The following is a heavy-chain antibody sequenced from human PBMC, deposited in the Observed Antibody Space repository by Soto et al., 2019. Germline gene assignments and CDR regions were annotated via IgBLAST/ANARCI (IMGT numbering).Heavy chain of an antibody. CDR1: GGSFSSYA. D-gene: IGHD2-8*01. J-gene: IGHJ6*02. Sequence: QVQLVQSGAEVKKPESSVTVSCTGSGGSFSSYAISWVRQAPGQGLEWMGGIIPIFRTPDYAQKFQGRVTITADDSTSTAYMDLSSLRSEDTAVYYCASFRYKFATSGDTADYYFSGVGVWGQGNTVSVSS. CDR3: ASFRYKFATSGDTADYYFSGVGV. CDR2: IIPIFRTP. V-gene: IGHV1-69*01.